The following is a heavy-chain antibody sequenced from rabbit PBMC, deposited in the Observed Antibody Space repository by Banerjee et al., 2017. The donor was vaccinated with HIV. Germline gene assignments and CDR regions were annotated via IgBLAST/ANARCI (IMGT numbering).Heavy chain of an antibody. CDR1: GVSLNDKDV. Sequence: EQLEESGGGLVKPEGSLTLTCKASGVSLNDKDVMCWVRQAPGKGLEWIACIAGDSSGFTYSATWAKGRFTCSKTSSTTVTLQMTSLTVADTATYFCARDTGSSFSTYGMDLWGQGTLVTVS. D-gene: IGHD8-1*01. V-gene: IGHV1S45*01. CDR2: IAGDSSGFT. CDR3: ARDTGSSFSTYGMDL. J-gene: IGHJ6*01.